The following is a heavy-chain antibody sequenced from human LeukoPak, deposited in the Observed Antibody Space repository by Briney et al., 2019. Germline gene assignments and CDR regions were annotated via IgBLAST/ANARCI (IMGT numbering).Heavy chain of an antibody. Sequence: GGSLRLSCATSRFTLSSYVMHWVRQAPGKGLEWVAFTSYDGSNEHSADSVKGRFTISRDNSKNTLYLQMNSLRAEDTAVYYCAKAPGRGGWFHPFDYWGQGTLVTVSS. CDR3: AKAPGRGGWFHPFDY. CDR1: RFTLSSYV. V-gene: IGHV3-30-3*01. J-gene: IGHJ4*02. D-gene: IGHD6-19*01. CDR2: TSYDGSNE.